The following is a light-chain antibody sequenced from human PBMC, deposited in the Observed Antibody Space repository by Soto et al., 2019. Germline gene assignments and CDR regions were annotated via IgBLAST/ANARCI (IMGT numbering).Light chain of an antibody. J-gene: IGLJ1*01. CDR1: SSDVGAYNY. V-gene: IGLV2-11*01. Sequence: QSVLTQPRSVSGSPGQSVTISCTGTSSDVGAYNYVSWYQQHPGKAPKLMTYDVSKRPSGVPDRFSGSKSGNTASLTISGLQAEDEADYYCCSYADNYGYVSGYGTKGTVL. CDR3: CSYADNYGYV. CDR2: DVS.